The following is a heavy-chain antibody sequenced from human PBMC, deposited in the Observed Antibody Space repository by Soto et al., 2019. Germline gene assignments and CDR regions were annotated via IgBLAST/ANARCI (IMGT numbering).Heavy chain of an antibody. D-gene: IGHD4-17*01. CDR1: GLTFSTYA. Sequence: EVQLLESGGGLVQPGGSLRLSCAASGLTFSTYAMSWVRQAPGKGLEWVSGISGSGDSAYYADSVKGRFTISRDNSNNTFYLQMNSLRVEDTVVYYCAKDYGTSKYWYFDLWGRGTLVTVSS. CDR3: AKDYGTSKYWYFDL. J-gene: IGHJ2*01. CDR2: ISGSGDSA. V-gene: IGHV3-23*01.